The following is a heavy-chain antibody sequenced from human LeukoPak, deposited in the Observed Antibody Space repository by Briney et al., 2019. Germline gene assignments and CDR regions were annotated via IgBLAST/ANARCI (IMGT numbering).Heavy chain of an antibody. CDR2: ISGSGGST. V-gene: IGHV3-23*01. CDR1: GFTFSSYA. J-gene: IGHJ4*02. CDR3: AKAGSSGWYSYDY. Sequence: PGGSLRLSCAASGFTFSSYAMSWVRQAPGKGPEWVSAISGSGGSTYYADSVKGRFTISRDNSKNTLYLQMNSLRAEDTAVYYCAKAGSSGWYSYDYWGQGTLVTVSS. D-gene: IGHD6-19*01.